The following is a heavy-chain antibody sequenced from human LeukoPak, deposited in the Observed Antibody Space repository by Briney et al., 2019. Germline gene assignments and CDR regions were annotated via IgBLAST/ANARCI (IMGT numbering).Heavy chain of an antibody. Sequence: ASVKVSCKASGYTFTSYAIHWVRQAPGQRLEWMGWISAGNGNTKYSQNFQGRVTFISNTSATTAFMELSSLRSEDAAVYYCAREVVAATYYYYGMDVWGQGTTVTVSS. CDR1: GYTFTSYA. CDR2: ISAGNGNT. J-gene: IGHJ6*02. D-gene: IGHD2-15*01. V-gene: IGHV1-3*01. CDR3: AREVVAATYYYYGMDV.